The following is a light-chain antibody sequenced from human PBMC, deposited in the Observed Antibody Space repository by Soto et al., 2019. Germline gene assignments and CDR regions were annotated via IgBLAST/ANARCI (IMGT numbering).Light chain of an antibody. CDR2: EVR. J-gene: IGLJ2*01. V-gene: IGLV2-8*01. CDR1: SSDVGGYNY. CDR3: SSYAGSTVI. Sequence: QSALTQPPSASGSPGQSVTISCTGTSSDVGGYNYVSWYQQHSAKAPKLMIYEVRQRPSGVPDGFSGSKSGNTAPLTVSGLQAEDEAADFCSSYAGSTVIFGGGTKLTV.